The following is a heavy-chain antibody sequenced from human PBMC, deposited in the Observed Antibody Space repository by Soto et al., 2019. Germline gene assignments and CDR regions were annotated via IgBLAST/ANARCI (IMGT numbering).Heavy chain of an antibody. Sequence: GASVKVSCKASGYTFTSYGISWVRQAPGQGLEWMGWISAYNGNTNYAQKLQGRVTMTTDTSTSTAYMELRSLRSDDTAVYYCARENSYYYGSGSHDAFDIWGQGTMVTVS. V-gene: IGHV1-18*01. CDR2: ISAYNGNT. CDR1: GYTFTSYG. J-gene: IGHJ3*02. CDR3: ARENSYYYGSGSHDAFDI. D-gene: IGHD3-10*01.